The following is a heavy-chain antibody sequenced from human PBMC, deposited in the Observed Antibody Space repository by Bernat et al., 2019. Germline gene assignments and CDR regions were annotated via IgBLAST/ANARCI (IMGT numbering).Heavy chain of an antibody. D-gene: IGHD3-10*01. CDR2: IGTAGDT. CDR3: ARAVYYYGSGSYYFDY. Sequence: GQRGEAGGGVVQPGGSLRLSCAASGFTFSSYDMHWVRQATGKGLEWVSAIGTAGDTYYPGSVKGRFTISRENAKNSLYLQMNSLRAGDTAVYYCARAVYYYGSGSYYFDYWGQGTLVTVSS. V-gene: IGHV3-13*04. CDR1: GFTFSSYD. J-gene: IGHJ4*02.